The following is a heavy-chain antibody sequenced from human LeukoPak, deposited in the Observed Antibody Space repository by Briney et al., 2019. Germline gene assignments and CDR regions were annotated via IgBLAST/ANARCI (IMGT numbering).Heavy chain of an antibody. CDR3: AGGGYYDSSGSRDAFDI. D-gene: IGHD3-22*01. CDR2: IYTSGST. CDR1: GGSISSGSYF. V-gene: IGHV4-61*02. Sequence: SQTLSLTCTFCGGSISSGSYFWHWIRQPAGKGLEWIERIYTSGSTYYNPSLKSRVTISLDTSKNQFSLKLSSVTAADTAVYYCAGGGYYDSSGSRDAFDIWGQGTMVTVSS. J-gene: IGHJ3*02.